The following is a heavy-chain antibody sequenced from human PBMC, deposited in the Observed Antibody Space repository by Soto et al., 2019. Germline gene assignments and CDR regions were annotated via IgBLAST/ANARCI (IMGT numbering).Heavy chain of an antibody. CDR2: IYQTGST. Sequence: SETLSLTCAVSGGSISSGGYSWSWIRQAPGKGLEWIGYIYQTGSTYHNPSLTSRVTISVDTSKNQFSLKLSSVTAADTAVYYCARAEYDSSGYYFAYFDHWGQGILVTVSS. V-gene: IGHV4-61*08. CDR1: GGSISSGGYS. D-gene: IGHD3-22*01. CDR3: ARAEYDSSGYYFAYFDH. J-gene: IGHJ4*02.